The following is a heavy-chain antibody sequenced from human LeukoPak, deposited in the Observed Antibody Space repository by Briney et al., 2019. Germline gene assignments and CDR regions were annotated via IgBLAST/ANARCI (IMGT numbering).Heavy chain of an antibody. V-gene: IGHV3-48*01. CDR1: GFTFSSYS. Sequence: GGSLRLSCAASGFTFSSYSMSWVRQAPGKGLEWVSYISSSSSTIYYADSVKGRFTISRDNAKNSLYLQMDSLRAEDTAVYYCATENYGSGSYFDYWGQGTLVTVSS. CDR2: ISSSSSTI. CDR3: ATENYGSGSYFDY. D-gene: IGHD3-10*01. J-gene: IGHJ4*02.